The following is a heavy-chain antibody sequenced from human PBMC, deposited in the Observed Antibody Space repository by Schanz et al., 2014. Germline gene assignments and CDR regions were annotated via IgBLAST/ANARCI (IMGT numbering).Heavy chain of an antibody. CDR3: ARDLISSGWYG. V-gene: IGHV3-21*04. CDR1: GFTFSSYS. J-gene: IGHJ4*02. Sequence: EVQLVESGGGLIKPGGSLRLSCLASGFTFSSYSMNWVRQAPGKGLEWVSWISSSSSYIYYADSVKGRFTISRDNAKNSLYLQMNSLRVEDTAVYYCARDLISSGWYGWGQGTLVTVSS. D-gene: IGHD6-19*01. CDR2: ISSSSSYI.